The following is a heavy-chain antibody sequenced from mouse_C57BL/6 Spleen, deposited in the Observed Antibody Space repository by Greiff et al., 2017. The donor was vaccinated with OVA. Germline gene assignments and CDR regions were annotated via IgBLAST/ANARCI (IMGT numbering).Heavy chain of an antibody. D-gene: IGHD4-1*01. CDR3: ARSGTGTTWFAY. V-gene: IGHV1-52*01. CDR1: GYTFTSYW. J-gene: IGHJ3*01. Sequence: QVQLKESGAELVRPGSSVKLSCKASGYTFTSYWMHWVKQRPIQGLEWIGNIDPSDSETHYNQKFKDKATLTVDKSSSTAYMQLSSLTSEDSAVYYCARSGTGTTWFAYWGQGTLVTVSA. CDR2: IDPSDSET.